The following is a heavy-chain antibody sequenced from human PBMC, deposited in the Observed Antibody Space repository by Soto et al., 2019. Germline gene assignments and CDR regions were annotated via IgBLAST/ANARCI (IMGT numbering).Heavy chain of an antibody. D-gene: IGHD4-17*01. V-gene: IGHV3-30-3*01. CDR2: ISYDGSNK. CDR3: AREPDYAPLQYGMDV. Sequence: QVQLVESGGGVVQPGRSLRLSCAASGFTFSSYAMHWVRQAPGKGLEWVAVISYDGSNKYYADSVKGRFTISRDNAKNALYLQMNSLRAEDTAVYYCAREPDYAPLQYGMDVWGQGTTVTVSS. J-gene: IGHJ6*02. CDR1: GFTFSSYA.